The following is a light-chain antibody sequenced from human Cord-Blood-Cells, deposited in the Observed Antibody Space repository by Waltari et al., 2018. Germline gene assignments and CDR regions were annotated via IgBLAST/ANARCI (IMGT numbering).Light chain of an antibody. Sequence: SLSASVGDRVTITCQASQDISNYLNWYQQKPGKAPKLLIYDASNLETGVPSRFSGSGSGTDFTFTISSLQPEDIATYYCQQYDNLPITFGQGTRLEIK. V-gene: IGKV1-33*01. CDR2: DAS. J-gene: IGKJ5*01. CDR1: QDISNY. CDR3: QQYDNLPIT.